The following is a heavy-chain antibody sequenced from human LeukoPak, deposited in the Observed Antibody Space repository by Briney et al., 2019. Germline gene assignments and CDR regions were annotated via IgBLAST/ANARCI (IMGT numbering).Heavy chain of an antibody. Sequence: SETLSLTCTVSGGSISSYYWSWVRQPAGKGLEWIGRIYTSGSTNYNPSLKSRVTISVDTSKNQFSLKLTSVTVADTAVYFCALLGGGPPMATPDYWGQGTLVTVSS. J-gene: IGHJ4*02. D-gene: IGHD3-10*01. CDR1: GGSISSYY. CDR3: ALLGGGPPMATPDY. V-gene: IGHV4-4*07. CDR2: IYTSGST.